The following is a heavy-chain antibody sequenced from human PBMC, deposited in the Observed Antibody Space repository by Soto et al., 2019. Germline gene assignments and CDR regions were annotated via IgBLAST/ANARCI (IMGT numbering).Heavy chain of an antibody. Sequence: GGSLRLSCAASGFTFSSYAMSWVRQAPGEGLEWVSAISGSGGSTYYADSVKGRFTISRDNSKNTLYLQMNSLRAEDTAVYYCAKPQVDIVATMAFDYWGQGTLVTVSS. CDR2: ISGSGGST. D-gene: IGHD5-12*01. CDR3: AKPQVDIVATMAFDY. J-gene: IGHJ4*02. CDR1: GFTFSSYA. V-gene: IGHV3-23*01.